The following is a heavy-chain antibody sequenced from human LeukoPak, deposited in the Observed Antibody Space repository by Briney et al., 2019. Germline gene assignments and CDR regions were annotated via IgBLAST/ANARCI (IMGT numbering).Heavy chain of an antibody. CDR3: ARDGVYCSGGSCYYYYYYGMDV. CDR1: GFTFSSYE. J-gene: IGHJ6*04. CDR2: ISSSGSTI. V-gene: IGHV3-48*03. Sequence: PGGSLRLSCAASGFTFSSYEMNWVRQAPGKGLEWVSYISSSGSTIYYADSVKGRFTISRDNAKNSLYLQMNSLRAEDTTVYYCARDGVYCSGGSCYYYYYYGMDVRGKGTTVTVSS. D-gene: IGHD2-15*01.